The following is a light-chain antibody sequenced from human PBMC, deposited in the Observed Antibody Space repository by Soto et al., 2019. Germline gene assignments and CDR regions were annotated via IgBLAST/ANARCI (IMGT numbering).Light chain of an antibody. Sequence: EIVLTQSPGTLPLSQGERATLSCRASQSVSSSYLAWYQQRPGQAPRLLIYGASSRATGIPDRFSGSGSGTDFPLTISRLEPKDFAVYYCQQYGSSFTWTFGQGPKLDIK. V-gene: IGKV3-20*01. CDR2: GAS. CDR1: QSVSSSY. CDR3: QQYGSSFTWT. J-gene: IGKJ1*01.